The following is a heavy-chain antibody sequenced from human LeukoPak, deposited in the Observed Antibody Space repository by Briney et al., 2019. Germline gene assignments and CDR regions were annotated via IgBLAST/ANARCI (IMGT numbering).Heavy chain of an antibody. D-gene: IGHD3-3*01. CDR2: INPNSGGT. J-gene: IGHJ4*02. CDR1: GYTFTGYY. CDR3: ARESAREYYDFWSGYLPLYFDY. Sequence: ASVKVSCKASGYTFTGYYMHWVRQAPGQGLEWMGRINPNSGGTNYAQKSQGRVTMTRDTSISTAYMELSRLRSDDTAVYYCARESAREYYDFWSGYLPLYFDYWGQGTLVTVSS. V-gene: IGHV1-2*06.